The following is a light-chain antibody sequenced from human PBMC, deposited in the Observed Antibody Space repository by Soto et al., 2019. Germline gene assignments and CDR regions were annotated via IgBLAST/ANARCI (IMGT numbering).Light chain of an antibody. V-gene: IGKV1-33*01. CDR3: QQYERYST. Sequence: DIQMTQSPSSLSASVGDRVTITCQASQDISNYLNWYQQKPGKAPKLLIYDASSLESGVPSRFSGSGYGTEFTLTISGLQPEDSATYYCQQYERYSTFGQGTKVDIK. CDR2: DAS. J-gene: IGKJ1*01. CDR1: QDISNY.